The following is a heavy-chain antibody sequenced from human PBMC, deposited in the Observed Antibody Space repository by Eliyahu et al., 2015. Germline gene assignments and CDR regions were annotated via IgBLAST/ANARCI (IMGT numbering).Heavy chain of an antibody. Sequence: QVQLVESGGGXVXPGGSLRLSXXASRFXFSDYYMSWXRQAPGKGLEWVSYISSSGSTIYYADSVKGRFTISRDNAKNSLYLQMNSLRAEDTAMYYCARVGYSGSYLPFYYYGVDVWGQGTTVTVSS. CDR2: ISSSGSTI. V-gene: IGHV3-11*01. CDR3: ARVGYSGSYLPFYYYGVDV. D-gene: IGHD1-26*01. J-gene: IGHJ6*02. CDR1: RFXFSDYY.